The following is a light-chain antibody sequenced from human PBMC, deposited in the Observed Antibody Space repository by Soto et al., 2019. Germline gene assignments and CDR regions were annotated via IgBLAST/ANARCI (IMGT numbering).Light chain of an antibody. CDR1: QSISSY. J-gene: IGKJ3*01. CDR3: QPYYSYPLT. Sequence: DIQITQSPSSLSASVGDRFSTTGRTSQSISSYLNWYQQKPGKDNKILIYAASTLQSGVTSRFSGSGSGTDFTLTISCLQSEDFATYYCQPYYSYPLTFGPGTQVEIK. CDR2: AAS. V-gene: IGKV1-39*01.